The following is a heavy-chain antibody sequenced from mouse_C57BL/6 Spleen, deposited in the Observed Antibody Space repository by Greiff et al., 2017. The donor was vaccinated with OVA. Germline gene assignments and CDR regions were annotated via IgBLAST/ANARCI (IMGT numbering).Heavy chain of an antibody. CDR2: ISSGGDYI. J-gene: IGHJ1*03. Sequence: EVKLVESGEGLVKPGGSLKLSCAASGFTFSSYAMSWVRQTPEKRLEWVAYISSGGDYIYYADTVKGRFTISRDNARNTLYLQMSSLKSEDTAMYYCTRDGDYGSSYRYFDVWGTGTTVTVSS. D-gene: IGHD1-1*01. CDR3: TRDGDYGSSYRYFDV. CDR1: GFTFSSYA. V-gene: IGHV5-9-1*02.